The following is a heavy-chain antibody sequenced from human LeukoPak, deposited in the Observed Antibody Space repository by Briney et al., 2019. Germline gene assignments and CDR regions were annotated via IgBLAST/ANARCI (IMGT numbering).Heavy chain of an antibody. V-gene: IGHV3-48*03. CDR2: ISGDGTTI. D-gene: IGHD3-22*01. CDR1: GFIFSSHE. J-gene: IGHJ4*02. CDR3: VRRESSGFYYFFDH. Sequence: PGGSMRLSCEASGFIFSSHEMNWVRKSPGKGLETVSYISGDGTTIYYEDSVKGRFTISRDNAKKSLSLQMNNLRDEYTAVYYCVRRESSGFYYFFDHWGQGVLVTVSS.